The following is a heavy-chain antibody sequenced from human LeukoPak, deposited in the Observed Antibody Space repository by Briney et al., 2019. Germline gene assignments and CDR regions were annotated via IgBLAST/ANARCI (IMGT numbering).Heavy chain of an antibody. CDR3: ARYIVSYPHDAFDI. D-gene: IGHD1-26*01. Sequence: SETLSLTCTVSGGSISRYYWSWIRQHPGNGLEWIGYISYTGSTTYNSSLKSRVTISVDTSKKQFSLKLSSVTAADTAFYYCARYIVSYPHDAFDIWGQGTMVTVSS. CDR2: ISYTGST. CDR1: GGSISRYY. V-gene: IGHV4-59*01. J-gene: IGHJ3*02.